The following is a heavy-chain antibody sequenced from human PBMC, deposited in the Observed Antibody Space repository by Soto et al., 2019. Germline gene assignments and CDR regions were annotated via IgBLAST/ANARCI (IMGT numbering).Heavy chain of an antibody. J-gene: IGHJ4*02. V-gene: IGHV4-39*01. CDR2: FYYSGST. CDR3: ARRGIAVALYS. D-gene: IGHD6-19*01. CDR1: GGSASSSTYY. Sequence: LQLQESGPGLVKPSETLSLSCTVSGGSASSSTYYWGWIRQPPGKGLEWIGSFYYSGSTYYNPSLTSRGTISVDTSKNQFSLKLSSVTAADTAVYYCARRGIAVALYSWGQGTLVTVSS.